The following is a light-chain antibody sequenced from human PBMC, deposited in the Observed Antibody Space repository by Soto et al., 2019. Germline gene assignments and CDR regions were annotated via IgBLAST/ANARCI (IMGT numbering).Light chain of an antibody. CDR3: SSYGGRYKYV. CDR1: SSDVGGYNY. V-gene: IGLV2-8*01. Sequence: QSVLTQPPSASGSPGQSVTISCTGTSSDVGGYNYVSWYQQYPGKAPKLMIYEVNKRPSGVPDRFSGSKSGNTASLTVSGLQAEDEADYYCSSYGGRYKYVFGTGTKVTVL. CDR2: EVN. J-gene: IGLJ1*01.